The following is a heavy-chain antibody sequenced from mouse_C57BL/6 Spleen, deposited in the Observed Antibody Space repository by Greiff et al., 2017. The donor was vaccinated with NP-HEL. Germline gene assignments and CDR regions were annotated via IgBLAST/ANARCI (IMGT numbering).Heavy chain of an antibody. Sequence: DVQLQESGPGLVKPSQSLSLTCSVTGYSITSGYYWNWIRQFPGNKLEWMGYISYDGSNNYNPSLKNRISITRDTSKNQFFLKLNSVTTEDTATYYCARESGLYYGNSYAMDYWGQGTSVTVSS. D-gene: IGHD2-1*01. J-gene: IGHJ4*01. CDR1: GYSITSGYY. CDR2: ISYDGSN. CDR3: ARESGLYYGNSYAMDY. V-gene: IGHV3-6*01.